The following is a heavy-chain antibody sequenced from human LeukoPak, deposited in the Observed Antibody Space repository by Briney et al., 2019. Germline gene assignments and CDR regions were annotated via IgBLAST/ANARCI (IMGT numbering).Heavy chain of an antibody. V-gene: IGHV4-59*01. J-gene: IGHJ4*02. D-gene: IGHD3-10*01. CDR3: ARGSLTMIRGVLSLDS. Sequence: SETLSLTCTVSGGSISNYYWSWIRQVPGKGLEWIGYIYYNGNTNSNPFLKSRLTFSVDTSRNTFSLKLTSLTAADTAVYFCARGSLTMIRGVLSLDSWGQGTLVLVSS. CDR2: IYYNGNT. CDR1: GGSISNYY.